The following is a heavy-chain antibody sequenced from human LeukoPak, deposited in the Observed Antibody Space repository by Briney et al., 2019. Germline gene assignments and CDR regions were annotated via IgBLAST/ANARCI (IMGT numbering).Heavy chain of an antibody. V-gene: IGHV1-69*05. CDR2: IIPIFGTA. J-gene: IGHJ4*02. D-gene: IGHD2-2*01. CDR1: GGTFSSYA. CDR3: ARDSGDYCSSTSCSYDY. Sequence: SVKVSCKASGGTFSSYAISWVRQAPGQGLEWMGGIIPIFGTANYAQKFQGRVTITTDESTSTAYMELSSLRSEDTAVYYCARDSGDYCSSTSCSYDYWGQGTPVTVSS.